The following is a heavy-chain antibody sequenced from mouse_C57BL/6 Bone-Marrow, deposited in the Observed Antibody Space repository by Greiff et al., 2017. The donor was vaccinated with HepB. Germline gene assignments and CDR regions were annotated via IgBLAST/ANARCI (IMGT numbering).Heavy chain of an antibody. V-gene: IGHV5-9*01. D-gene: IGHD2-10*01. CDR1: GFTFSSYT. J-gene: IGHJ4*01. CDR3: ARPSYGNYAMDY. Sequence: DVMLVESGGGLVKPGGSLKLSCAASGFTFSSYTMSWVRQTPEKRLEWVATISGGGGNTYYPDSVKGRFTISRDNAKNTLYLQMSSLRSEDTALYYCARPSYGNYAMDYRGQGTSVTVSS. CDR2: ISGGGGNT.